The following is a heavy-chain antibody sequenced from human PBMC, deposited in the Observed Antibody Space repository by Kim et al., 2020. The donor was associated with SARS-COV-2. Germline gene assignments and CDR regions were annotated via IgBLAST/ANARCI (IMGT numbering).Heavy chain of an antibody. CDR1: GFTFSRNG. D-gene: IGHD3-10*01. CDR3: ARDGGYYGSGSYEPLDY. Sequence: GGSLRLSCAASGFTFSRNGMHWVRQAPGKGLEWVAIIWYDGSNKYYADSVKGRFTISRDNSKNTLYLQMNSLRAEDTAVYYCARDGGYYGSGSYEPLDYWGKGAMVTVSS. CDR2: IWYDGSNK. V-gene: IGHV3-33*01. J-gene: IGHJ4*02.